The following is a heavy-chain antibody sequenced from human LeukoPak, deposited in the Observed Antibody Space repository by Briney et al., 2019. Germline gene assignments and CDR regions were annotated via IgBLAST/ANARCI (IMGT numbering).Heavy chain of an antibody. D-gene: IGHD3-16*01. CDR1: GGSISSSSYY. J-gene: IGHJ4*02. CDR3: ARDYEALHY. V-gene: IGHV4-39*07. CDR2: VYFTGNA. Sequence: PSETLSLTCTVSGGSISSSSYYWGWIRQPPGKGLEWIGSVYFTGNAYYNPSLKSRVTISVDTSKNQFSLKLSSVTAADTAVYYCARDYEALHYWGQGTLVTVSS.